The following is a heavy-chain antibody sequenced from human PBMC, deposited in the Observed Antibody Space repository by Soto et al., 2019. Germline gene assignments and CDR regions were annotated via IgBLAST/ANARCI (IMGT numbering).Heavy chain of an antibody. D-gene: IGHD2-15*01. CDR3: ARGACITCYYDDWFDT. CDR1: GFTFSDST. V-gene: IGHV3-73*02. Sequence: EVQLVESGGGLVQPGGSLKVSCAASGFTFSDSTIHWVRQASGKGLEWVGRIRSEVYSYATVCAASVKDRFTISRDDSKNTAYLQMDSLRVEDTAVYYCARGACITCYYDDWFDTWGQGTLVTVSS. J-gene: IGHJ5*02. CDR2: IRSEVYSYAT.